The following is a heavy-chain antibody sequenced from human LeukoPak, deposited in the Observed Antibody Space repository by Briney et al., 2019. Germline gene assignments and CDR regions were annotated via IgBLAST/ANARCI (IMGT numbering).Heavy chain of an antibody. CDR1: RFTFTSSA. J-gene: IGHJ5*02. CDR3: AASSYDSSGYTT. CDR2: IVVGSGDT. Sequence: SVKVSCKASRFTFTSSAVQWVRQARGQRLEWIGWIVVGSGDTNYAQKFQERVTITRDMSTSTAYMELGSLRSEDTAVYYCAASSYDSSGYTTWGQGTLVTVSS. D-gene: IGHD3-22*01. V-gene: IGHV1-58*01.